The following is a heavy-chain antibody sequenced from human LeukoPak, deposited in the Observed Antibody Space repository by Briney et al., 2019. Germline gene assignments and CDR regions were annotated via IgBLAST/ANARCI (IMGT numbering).Heavy chain of an antibody. D-gene: IGHD6-6*01. CDR2: ISGSGGST. Sequence: PGGSLRLSCAASGFTFSSYAMCWVRQAPGKGLEWVSAISGSGGSTYYADSVKGRFTISRDNSKNTLYLQMNSLRAEDTAVYYCAKSGSSTTLPYYYMDVWGSGTTFTVSS. CDR1: GFTFSSYA. V-gene: IGHV3-23*01. J-gene: IGHJ6*03. CDR3: AKSGSSTTLPYYYMDV.